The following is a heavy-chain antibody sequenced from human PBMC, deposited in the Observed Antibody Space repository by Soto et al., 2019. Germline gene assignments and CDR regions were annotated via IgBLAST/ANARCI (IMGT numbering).Heavy chain of an antibody. J-gene: IGHJ6*02. CDR1: GGSFSGYY. CDR2: INHSGST. CDR3: ARTRPWSGYYYYYGMDV. Sequence: SETLSLTCAVYGGSFSGYYWSWIRQPPGKGLEWIGEINHSGSTNYNPSLKSRVTISVDTSKNQFSLKLSSVTAADTAVYYRARTRPWSGYYYYYGMDVWGQGTTVTVSS. D-gene: IGHD3-3*01. V-gene: IGHV4-34*01.